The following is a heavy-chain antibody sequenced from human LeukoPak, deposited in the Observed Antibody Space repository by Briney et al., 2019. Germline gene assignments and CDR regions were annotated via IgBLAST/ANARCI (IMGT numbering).Heavy chain of an antibody. D-gene: IGHD3-3*01. Sequence: GASVKVSCKASGYTFTSYGISWVRQAPGQGLEWMGWISTYNGNTNYAQKLQGRVTMTTDTSTSTAYMELRSLRSDDTAVYYCAREMGPYYDFWSGYYENWFDPWGQGTLVTVSS. V-gene: IGHV1-18*01. CDR1: GYTFTSYG. J-gene: IGHJ5*02. CDR3: AREMGPYYDFWSGYYENWFDP. CDR2: ISTYNGNT.